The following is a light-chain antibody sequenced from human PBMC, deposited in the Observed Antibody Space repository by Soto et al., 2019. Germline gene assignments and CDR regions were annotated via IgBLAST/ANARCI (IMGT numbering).Light chain of an antibody. CDR1: TSDVGRYNY. J-gene: IGLJ3*02. V-gene: IGLV2-14*01. CDR2: DVS. CDR3: NSYTTGTTWV. Sequence: QSALTQPASVSGSPGQSITLSCTGTTSDVGRYNYVSWHQQHPGKAPKLLIFDVSNRPSGVSDRFSGSKSGNTASLTISGLQAEDEADYYCNSYTTGTTWVFGGGTKVTVL.